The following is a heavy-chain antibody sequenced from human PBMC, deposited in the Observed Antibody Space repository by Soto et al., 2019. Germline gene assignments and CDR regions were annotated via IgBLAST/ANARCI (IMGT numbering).Heavy chain of an antibody. CDR3: ARFGFCSGGSCYPYYYYGMDV. V-gene: IGHV5-51*01. Sequence: PGESLKISCKGSGYSFTSYWIGWVRQMPGKGLEWMGIIYPGDSDTRYSPSFQGQVTISADKSISTAYLQWSSLKASDTAMYYCARFGFCSGGSCYPYYYYGMDVWGQGTTVTVSS. J-gene: IGHJ6*02. D-gene: IGHD2-15*01. CDR2: IYPGDSDT. CDR1: GYSFTSYW.